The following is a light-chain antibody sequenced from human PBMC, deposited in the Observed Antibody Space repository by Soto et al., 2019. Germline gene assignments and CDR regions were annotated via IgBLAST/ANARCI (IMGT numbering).Light chain of an antibody. V-gene: IGKV3-20*01. CDR1: QSVSYN. CDR2: GPS. J-gene: IGKJ1*01. Sequence: EIVMTQSPATLSVSPWERATLSCRASQSVSYNLAWYQHKPGQAPRLLIYGPSTRATGIPDRFSGSGSGTDFTLTISRLEPEDFAVYYCQQYGSSGTFGQGTKVDIK. CDR3: QQYGSSGT.